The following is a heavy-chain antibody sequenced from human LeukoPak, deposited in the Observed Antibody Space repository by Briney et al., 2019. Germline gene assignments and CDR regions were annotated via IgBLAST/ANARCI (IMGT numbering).Heavy chain of an antibody. V-gene: IGHV3-7*01. CDR1: GFTFSTYE. CDR3: AELGITMIGGV. J-gene: IGHJ6*04. Sequence: GGSLRLSCAASGFTFSTYEMSWVRQAPGKGLEWVAYIKQDGSEKYYVDSVKGRFTISRDNAKNSLYLQMSSLRVEDTAVYYCAELGITMIGGVWGKGTTVTISS. D-gene: IGHD3-10*02. CDR2: IKQDGSEK.